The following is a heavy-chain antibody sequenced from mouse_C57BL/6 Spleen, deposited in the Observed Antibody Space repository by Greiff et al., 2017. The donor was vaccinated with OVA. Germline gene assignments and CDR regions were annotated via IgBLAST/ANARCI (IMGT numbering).Heavy chain of an antibody. J-gene: IGHJ4*01. CDR1: GFSFNTYA. CDR2: IRSKSNNYAT. D-gene: IGHD2-5*01. CDR3: VRQRAYYSNYDAMDY. Sequence: EVMLVESGGGLVQPKGSLKLSCAASGFSFNTYAMNWVRQAPGKGLEWVARIRSKSNNYATYYADSVKDRFTISRDDSESMLYLQMNNLKTEDTAMYYCVRQRAYYSNYDAMDYWGQGTSVTVSS. V-gene: IGHV10-1*01.